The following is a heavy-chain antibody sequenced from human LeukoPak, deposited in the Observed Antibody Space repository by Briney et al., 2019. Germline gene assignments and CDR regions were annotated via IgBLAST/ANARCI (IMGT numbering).Heavy chain of an antibody. CDR1: GGSINSGGFS. V-gene: IGHV4-30-2*02. J-gene: IGHJ4*02. CDR3: ARLFHPALSGNYPFDY. Sequence: SETLSLTCAVSGGSINSGGFSWNWIRQPPGRELEWIGYIYPSASTSSSPPLKSGVPLTHGRSKDQFSLKLNSVPAADTAMYYCARLFHPALSGNYPFDYWGKGTLVTVSS. D-gene: IGHD1-26*01. CDR2: IYPSAST.